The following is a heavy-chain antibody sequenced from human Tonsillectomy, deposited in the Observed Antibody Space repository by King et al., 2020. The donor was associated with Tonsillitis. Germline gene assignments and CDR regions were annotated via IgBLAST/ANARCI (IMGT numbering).Heavy chain of an antibody. CDR1: VYTFTDHN. V-gene: IGHV1-2*02. J-gene: IGHJ6*02. CDR3: ARAKGYRSSQDGMDV. Sequence: QLVQSGAEVKKPGASVKVSCTASVYTFTDHNIHWVRQAPGQGLEWMGWIIPNSGATNYAQKFLCRVTMTRDTSSSTINMEVSRLTSADTAVYYCARAKGYRSSQDGMDVGGQGTTVT. CDR2: IIPNSGAT. D-gene: IGHD6-13*01.